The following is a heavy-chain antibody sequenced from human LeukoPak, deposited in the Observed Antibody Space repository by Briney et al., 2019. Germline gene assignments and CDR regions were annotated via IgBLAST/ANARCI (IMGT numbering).Heavy chain of an antibody. V-gene: IGHV3-21*01. CDR3: ARTTYCGGDCYPNGGFDY. Sequence: GGSLRLSCAASGFTFSNYWMNWVRQAPGKGLEWVSSISSSSSYIYYADSVKGRFTISRDNAKNSLYLQMNSLRAEDTAVYYCARTTYCGGDCYPNGGFDYWGQGTLVTVSS. CDR1: GFTFSNYW. CDR2: ISSSSSYI. D-gene: IGHD2-21*02. J-gene: IGHJ4*02.